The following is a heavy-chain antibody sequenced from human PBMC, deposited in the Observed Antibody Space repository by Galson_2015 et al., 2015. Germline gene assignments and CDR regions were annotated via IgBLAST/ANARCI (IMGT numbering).Heavy chain of an antibody. Sequence: SLRLSCAASGFTFSSYSMNWVRQAPGKGLEWVSSISSSSSYIYYADSVKGRFTISRDNAKNSLYLQMNSLRAEDTAVYYCARDILLGWFDPWGQGTLVTVSS. V-gene: IGHV3-21*01. CDR1: GFTFSSYS. D-gene: IGHD2-21*01. J-gene: IGHJ5*02. CDR3: ARDILLGWFDP. CDR2: ISSSSSYI.